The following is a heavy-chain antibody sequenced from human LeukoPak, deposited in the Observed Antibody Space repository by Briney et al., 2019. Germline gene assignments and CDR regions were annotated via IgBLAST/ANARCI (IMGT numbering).Heavy chain of an antibody. D-gene: IGHD3-16*02. J-gene: IGHJ4*02. CDR3: ARYIWGSYPTFVDY. V-gene: IGHV4-59*01. Sequence: SETLSLTRTVSGGSLSSYYWSWIRQPPGKGLEWSGYISYSGSTNYHPSLQSRVTISVDTSKNQFSLRLNSMTAADTAVYYCARYIWGSYPTFVDYWGQGSLVTASS. CDR2: ISYSGST. CDR1: GGSLSSYY.